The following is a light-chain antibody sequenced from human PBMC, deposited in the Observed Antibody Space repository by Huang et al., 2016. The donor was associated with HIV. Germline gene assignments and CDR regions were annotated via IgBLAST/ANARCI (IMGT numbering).Light chain of an antibody. J-gene: IGKJ1*01. CDR2: DAS. V-gene: IGKV1-5*01. Sequence: DIQMTQSPSTLSASVGDRVTITCRASQSINSWLAWYQQKPGKAPKLLIFDASSLESGVPSRFSGSGSGTEFTLTISSRQPDNFATYYCQQYNSYPWTFGQGTKVEIK. CDR1: QSINSW. CDR3: QQYNSYPWT.